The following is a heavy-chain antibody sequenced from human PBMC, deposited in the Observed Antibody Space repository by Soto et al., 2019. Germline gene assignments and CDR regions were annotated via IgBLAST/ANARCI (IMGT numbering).Heavy chain of an antibody. V-gene: IGHV1-69*06. CDR3: ARGSARRGNSYYYGMDV. Sequence: QVQLVQSGAEVKKPGSSVKVSCTASGGTFSSYAISWVRQAPGQGLEWMGGIIPIFGTANYAQKFQGRVTITADKSTSTAYMELSSLRSEDTAVYYCARGSARRGNSYYYGMDVWGQGTTVTVSS. J-gene: IGHJ6*02. CDR1: GGTFSSYA. CDR2: IIPIFGTA. D-gene: IGHD6-6*01.